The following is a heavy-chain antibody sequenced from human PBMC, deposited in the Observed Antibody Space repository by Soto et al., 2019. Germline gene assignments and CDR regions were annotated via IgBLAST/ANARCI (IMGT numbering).Heavy chain of an antibody. Sequence: SETLSLTCTVSCCSISSSIYYWGWIRQPPGKWLEWIGSIYYSGSTYYNPSLKSRVTISVDTSKNQFSLKLSSVTAADTAVYYCARHQDCISTSCYSHYYYGMDVWGQGTTVT. CDR1: CCSISSSIYY. J-gene: IGHJ6*02. CDR3: ARHQDCISTSCYSHYYYGMDV. V-gene: IGHV4-39*01. D-gene: IGHD2-2*01. CDR2: IYYSGST.